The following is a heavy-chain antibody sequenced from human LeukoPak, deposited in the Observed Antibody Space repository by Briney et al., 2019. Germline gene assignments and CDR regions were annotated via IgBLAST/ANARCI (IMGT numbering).Heavy chain of an antibody. Sequence: GASVKVSCKASGYTFTSYAMNWVRQAPGQGLEWMGWISAYNGNTNYAQKLQGRVTMTTDTSTSTAYMELRSLRSDDTAVYYCARADQLLSGDYWGQGTLVTVSS. CDR1: GYTFTSYA. V-gene: IGHV1-18*01. D-gene: IGHD2-2*01. CDR2: ISAYNGNT. CDR3: ARADQLLSGDY. J-gene: IGHJ4*02.